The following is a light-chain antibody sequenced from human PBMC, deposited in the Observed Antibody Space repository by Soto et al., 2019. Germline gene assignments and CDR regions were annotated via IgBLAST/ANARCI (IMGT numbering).Light chain of an antibody. Sequence: QSVLTQPPLASGTPGQGVTISCSGSSSNIGSNTVNWYQQVPGTAPKLLIYNNNQRPSGVPDRFSGSKSGTSASLAITGLQSEDEADYYCAAWDDSLNVVFGGGTKLTVL. V-gene: IGLV1-44*01. CDR3: AAWDDSLNVV. J-gene: IGLJ2*01. CDR1: SSNIGSNT. CDR2: NNN.